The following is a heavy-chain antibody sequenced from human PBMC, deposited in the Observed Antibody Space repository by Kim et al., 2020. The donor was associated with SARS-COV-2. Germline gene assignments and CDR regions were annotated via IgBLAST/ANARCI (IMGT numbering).Heavy chain of an antibody. V-gene: IGHV3-23*01. J-gene: IGHJ4*02. D-gene: IGHD3-3*01. CDR1: GFTFSSYA. CDR2: ISGSGGST. Sequence: GGSLRLSCAASGFTFSSYAMSWVRQAPGKGLEWVSAISGSGGSTYYADSVKGRFTISRDNSKNTLYLQMNSLRAEDTVVYYWATEVRQTYYDFWSGYQTDYWGQGTLVTVSS. CDR3: ATEVRQTYYDFWSGYQTDY.